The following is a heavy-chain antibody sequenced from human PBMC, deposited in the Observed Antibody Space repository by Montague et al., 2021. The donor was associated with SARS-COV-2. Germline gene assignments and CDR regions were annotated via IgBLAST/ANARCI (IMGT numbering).Heavy chain of an antibody. CDR2: VNNSGHT. V-gene: IGHV4-34*01. Sequence: SETLSLTCAVYGGSLTGDHWSWIRQPAGKGLECIGEVNNSGHTNYNLSLKSRVTMSVDTSRSQFSLKVRSVTAADTAVYYCARGPVGVAARLRYYFAQWGQGTLATVSS. CDR3: ARGPVGVAARLRYYFAQ. D-gene: IGHD6-6*01. CDR1: GGSLTGDH. J-gene: IGHJ4*02.